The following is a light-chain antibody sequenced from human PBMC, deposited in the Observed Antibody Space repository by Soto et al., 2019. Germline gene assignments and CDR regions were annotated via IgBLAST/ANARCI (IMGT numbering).Light chain of an antibody. CDR3: QQYNYYPYA. V-gene: IGKV1-5*01. CDR1: QSINSW. Sequence: GDRVTITCRASQSINSWLAWYQQKAGKAPNLLISDASSLESGVPSRFSGSGSGTEFTLTISSLQPGDFATYYCQQYNYYPYAFGQGTKLEIK. CDR2: DAS. J-gene: IGKJ2*01.